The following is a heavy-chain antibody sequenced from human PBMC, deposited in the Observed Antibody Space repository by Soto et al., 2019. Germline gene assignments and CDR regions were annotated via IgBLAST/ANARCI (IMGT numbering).Heavy chain of an antibody. D-gene: IGHD1-1*01. V-gene: IGHV1-18*01. CDR1: GYTFTNYG. Sequence: QVQLVQSGPEVKKPGASVKVSCKASGYTFTNYGFNWVRQAPGQGLEWMGWISAYNGHTKSSQIFQARVIMTTDTSTSTAYMELRSLTSDDTAVYYCAREGAWTNPLVYWGQGTLVTVSS. CDR2: ISAYNGHT. CDR3: AREGAWTNPLVY. J-gene: IGHJ4*02.